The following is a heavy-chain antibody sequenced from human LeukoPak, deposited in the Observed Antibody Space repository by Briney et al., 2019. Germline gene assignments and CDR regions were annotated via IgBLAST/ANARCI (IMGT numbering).Heavy chain of an antibody. CDR1: GGSISSSSYY. Sequence: PSETLSLTCTVSGGSISSSSYYWGWIRQPPGKGLEWIGSIYYSGSTYYNPSLKSRVTISVDTSKNQFSLKLSSVTAADTAVYYCERLKYYDFWSVSAFDYWGQGTLVTVSS. CDR2: IYYSGST. CDR3: ERLKYYDFWSVSAFDY. V-gene: IGHV4-39*01. J-gene: IGHJ4*02. D-gene: IGHD3-3*01.